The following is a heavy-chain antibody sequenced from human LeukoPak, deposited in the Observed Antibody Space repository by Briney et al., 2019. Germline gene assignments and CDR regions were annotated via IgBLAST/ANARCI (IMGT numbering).Heavy chain of an antibody. D-gene: IGHD2-2*01. V-gene: IGHV1-2*02. CDR3: ARGYCSSANCLDYYFDY. CDR2: INPNSGGA. CDR1: GYTFTSYY. Sequence: ASVKVSCKASGYTFTSYYMHWVRQAPGQGLEWMGWINPNSGGANYAQKFQGRVTMTRDTSINTAYMELSRLRSDDTAVYYCARGYCSSANCLDYYFDYWGQGTLVTVSS. J-gene: IGHJ4*02.